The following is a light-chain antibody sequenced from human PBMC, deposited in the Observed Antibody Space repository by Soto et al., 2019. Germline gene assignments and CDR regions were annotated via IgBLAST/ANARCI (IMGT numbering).Light chain of an antibody. V-gene: IGLV2-14*01. CDR3: SSYTTIGSLV. CDR1: SDDIGYYNY. CDR2: AVT. Sequence: QSALTHPASVSGSPGQSITISCTGTSDDIGYYNYVSWYQHHPGKAPKLIIYAVTNRPSGVSTRFSGSKSANTASLTISGLQADEEADYYCSSYTTIGSLVFGAGTKVTVL. J-gene: IGLJ1*01.